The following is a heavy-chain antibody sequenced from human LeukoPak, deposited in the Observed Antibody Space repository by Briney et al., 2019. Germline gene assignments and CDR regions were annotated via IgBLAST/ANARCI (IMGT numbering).Heavy chain of an antibody. CDR2: IIDSGNSL. CDR3: AKEETEWELPDY. CDR1: GFTFSSCA. V-gene: IGHV3-23*01. Sequence: PGGSLRLSCAASGFTFSSCAMSWVRQAPGKGLEWVSTIIDSGNSLYYADSVEGRFTISRDNSKNTLYLQMNSLRAEDTAVYYCAKEETEWELPDYWGQGTLVTVSS. D-gene: IGHD1-26*01. J-gene: IGHJ4*02.